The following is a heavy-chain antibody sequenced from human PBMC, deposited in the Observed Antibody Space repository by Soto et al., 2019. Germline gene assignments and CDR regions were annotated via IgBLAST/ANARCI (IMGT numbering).Heavy chain of an antibody. CDR2: INPSGGST. CDR1: GYTFTSYC. V-gene: IGHV1-46*03. Sequence: ASVKVSCKASGYTFTSYCMHWVRQAPGQGLEWMGIINPSGGSTSYAQKFQGRVTMTRDTSTSTVYMELSSLRSEDTAVYYCARDRRSDSSGYYACCGYYGMDVGGQGTTVTVSS. D-gene: IGHD3-22*01. CDR3: ARDRRSDSSGYYACCGYYGMDV. J-gene: IGHJ6*02.